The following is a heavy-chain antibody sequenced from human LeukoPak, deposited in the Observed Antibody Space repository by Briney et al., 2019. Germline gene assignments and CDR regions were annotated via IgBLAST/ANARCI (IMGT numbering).Heavy chain of an antibody. J-gene: IGHJ4*02. Sequence: HPGGSLRLSCAASGFTFSSYAMSWVRQAPGKGLEWVSAISGSGGSTYYADSVKGRFTISRDNSKNTLYLQMNSLRAEDTAVYYCAKDLYYYGSGSYPSAPDYWGQGTLVTVSS. CDR1: GFTFSSYA. CDR2: ISGSGGST. CDR3: AKDLYYYGSGSYPSAPDY. V-gene: IGHV3-23*01. D-gene: IGHD3-10*01.